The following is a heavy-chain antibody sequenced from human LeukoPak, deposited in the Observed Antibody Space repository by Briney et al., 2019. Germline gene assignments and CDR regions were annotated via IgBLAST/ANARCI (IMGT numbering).Heavy chain of an antibody. V-gene: IGHV1-3*01. CDR1: GYTFTSYA. CDR2: INAGNGNT. Sequence: GASVKVSCKASGYTFTSYAMHWVRQAPGQRLEWMGWINAGNGNTKYSQKFQGRVTITRDTSASTAYMELSSLRSEDTAVYYCASGVPIVGATGAFDIWGQGTMVTVSS. D-gene: IGHD1-26*01. J-gene: IGHJ3*02. CDR3: ASGVPIVGATGAFDI.